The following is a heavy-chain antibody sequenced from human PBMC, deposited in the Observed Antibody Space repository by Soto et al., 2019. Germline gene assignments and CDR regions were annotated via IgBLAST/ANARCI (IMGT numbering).Heavy chain of an antibody. CDR3: AKDLLSSSSGDY. CDR2: ISYDGSNK. CDR1: GFTFSSYG. V-gene: IGHV3-30*18. Sequence: SLRLSCAASGFTFSSYGMHWVRQAPGKGLEWVAVISYDGSNKYYADSVKGRFTISRDNSKNTLYLQMNSLRAEDTAVYYCAKDLLSSSSGDYWGQGNLVTVSS. D-gene: IGHD6-6*01. J-gene: IGHJ4*02.